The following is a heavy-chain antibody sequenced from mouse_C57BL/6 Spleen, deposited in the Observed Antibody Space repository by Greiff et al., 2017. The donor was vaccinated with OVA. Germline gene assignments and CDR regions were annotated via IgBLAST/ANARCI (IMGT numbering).Heavy chain of an antibody. J-gene: IGHJ2*01. CDR3: TREGVPYYFDY. Sequence: QVQLKQSGAELVRPGASVTLSCKASGYTFTDYEMHWVKQTPVHGLEWIGAIDPETGGTAYNQKFKGKAILTADKSSSTAYMELRSLTSEDSAVYYCTREGVPYYFDYWGQGTTLTVSS. CDR1: GYTFTDYE. V-gene: IGHV1-15*01. CDR2: IDPETGGT.